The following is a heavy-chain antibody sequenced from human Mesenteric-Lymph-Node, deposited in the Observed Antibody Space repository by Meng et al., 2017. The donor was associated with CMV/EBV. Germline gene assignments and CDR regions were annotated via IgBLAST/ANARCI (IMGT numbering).Heavy chain of an antibody. J-gene: IGHJ6*02. Sequence: GGSLRLSCVASGFTLSSNWMTWVRQAPGKGLEWVSYISSSGSTIYYADSVKGRFTISRDNAKNSLYLQMNSLRAEDTAVYYCAREPSGDGMDVWGQGTTVTVSS. CDR1: GFTLSSNW. CDR3: AREPSGDGMDV. D-gene: IGHD7-27*01. V-gene: IGHV3-48*04. CDR2: ISSSGSTI.